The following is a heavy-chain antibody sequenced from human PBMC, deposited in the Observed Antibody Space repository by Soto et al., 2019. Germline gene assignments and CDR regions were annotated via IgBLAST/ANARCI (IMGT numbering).Heavy chain of an antibody. CDR1: GYTFTSYY. J-gene: IGHJ6*02. CDR3: ASDHGYSLLYYYYYGMDV. CDR2: INPSGGST. V-gene: IGHV1-46*01. D-gene: IGHD5-18*01. Sequence: ASVKVSCKASGYTFTSYYMHWVRQAPGQGLEWMGIINPSGGSTSYAQKFQGRVTMTRDTSTSTVYMELSSLRSEDTAVYYCASDHGYSLLYYYYYGMDVWGQGTTVTVSS.